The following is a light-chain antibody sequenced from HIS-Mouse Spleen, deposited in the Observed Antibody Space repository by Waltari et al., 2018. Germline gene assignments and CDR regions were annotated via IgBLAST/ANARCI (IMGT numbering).Light chain of an antibody. J-gene: IGLJ3*02. V-gene: IGLV2-23*01. CDR2: EGI. CDR1: SSDVGSYNL. Sequence: QSALTQPASVSGSPGQSITISCTGTSSDVGSYNLVSWYHQHPGKAHKLLIYEGIKRPSRVSNRFSGSKSGNTASLTISGLQAEDEADYYCCSYAGSSTLVFGGGTKLTVL. CDR3: CSYAGSSTLV.